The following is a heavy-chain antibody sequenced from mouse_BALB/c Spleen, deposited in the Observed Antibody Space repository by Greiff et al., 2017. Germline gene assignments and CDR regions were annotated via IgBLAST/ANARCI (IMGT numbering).Heavy chain of an antibody. CDR1: GYTFTSYW. D-gene: IGHD1-1*01. V-gene: IGHV1-4*01. CDR2: INPSTGYT. J-gene: IGHJ3*01. Sequence: QVQLKQSGTVLARPGASVKMSCKASGYTFTSYWMHWVKQRPGQGLEWIGYINPSTGYTEYNQKFKDKATLTADKSSSTAYMQLSSLTSEDSAVYYCARSDYYGRAWFAYWGQGTLVTVSA. CDR3: ARSDYYGRAWFAY.